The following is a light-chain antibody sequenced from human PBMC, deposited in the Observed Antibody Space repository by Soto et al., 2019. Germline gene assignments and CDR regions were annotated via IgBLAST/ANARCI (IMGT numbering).Light chain of an antibody. V-gene: IGKV3-15*01. CDR2: GAS. J-gene: IGKJ4*01. CDR1: QSVRSN. Sequence: EIVMTQSPATLSVSPGERVTLSCRASQSVRSNLAWYQQKPGQVPRVLIYGASTRAIGIPDRFSGSGSGTDFSLNISSLQSEDFAVYYCQHYNNLWGFGGGTKVEIK. CDR3: QHYNNLWG.